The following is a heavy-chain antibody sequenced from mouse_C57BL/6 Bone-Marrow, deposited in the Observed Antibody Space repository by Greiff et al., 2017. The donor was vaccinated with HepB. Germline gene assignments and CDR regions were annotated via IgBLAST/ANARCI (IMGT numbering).Heavy chain of an antibody. D-gene: IGHD1-1*01. CDR3: ARHGSSEGYYYAMDY. CDR2: IDPEDGEN. V-gene: IGHV14-2*01. CDR1: GFNIKDDY. Sequence: EVQLQQSGAELVKPGASVKLSCTASGFNIKDDYMHWVKQRTEQGLEWIGRIDPEDGENKYAPKFQGKVTITADTSSNTAYLQLSSLTSEDTAVYYGARHGSSEGYYYAMDYWGQGTSVTVSS. J-gene: IGHJ4*01.